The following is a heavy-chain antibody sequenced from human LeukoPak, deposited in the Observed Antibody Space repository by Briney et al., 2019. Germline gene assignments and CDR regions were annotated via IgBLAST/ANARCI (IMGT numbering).Heavy chain of an antibody. Sequence: ASVKVSCKASGYTFTSYGISWVRQAPGQGLEWMGWISAYNGNTNYAQKLQGRATMTTDTSTSTAYMELRSLRSDDTAVYYCARARASLYYFDYWGQGTLVTVSS. J-gene: IGHJ4*02. V-gene: IGHV1-18*01. CDR3: ARARASLYYFDY. CDR1: GYTFTSYG. D-gene: IGHD2-15*01. CDR2: ISAYNGNT.